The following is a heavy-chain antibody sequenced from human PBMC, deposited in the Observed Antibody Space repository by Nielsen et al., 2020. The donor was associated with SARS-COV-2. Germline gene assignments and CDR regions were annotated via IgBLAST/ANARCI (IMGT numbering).Heavy chain of an antibody. CDR2: IKQDGSEK. Sequence: VRQAPGKGLEWVANIKQDGSEKYYVDSVKGRFTISRDNAKNSLYLQMSSLRAEDTAVYYCARAYCSGGSCYDDLGMDVWGQGTTVTVSS. D-gene: IGHD2-15*01. CDR3: ARAYCSGGSCYDDLGMDV. J-gene: IGHJ6*02. V-gene: IGHV3-7*03.